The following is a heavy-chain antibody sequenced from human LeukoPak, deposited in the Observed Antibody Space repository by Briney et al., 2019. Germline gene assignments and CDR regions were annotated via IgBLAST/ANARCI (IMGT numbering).Heavy chain of an antibody. CDR2: ISSSGSTI. V-gene: IGHV3-11*04. D-gene: IGHD4-17*01. CDR3: ARDLTTVTTADY. J-gene: IGHJ4*02. CDR1: GFTFSDYY. Sequence: GGSLRLSCSASGFTFSDYYMSWIHQAPPKGLEWVSYISSSGSTIYYADSVKGRFTISRDNAKNSLYLQMNSLRAEDTAVYYCARDLTTVTTADYWGQGTLVTVSS.